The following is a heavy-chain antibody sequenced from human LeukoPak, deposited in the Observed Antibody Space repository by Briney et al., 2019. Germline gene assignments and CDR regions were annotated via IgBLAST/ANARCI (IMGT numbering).Heavy chain of an antibody. J-gene: IGHJ4*02. D-gene: IGHD5-12*01. CDR2: ISFSTRT. CDR1: GGSFCGFY. V-gene: IGHV4-34*01. Sequence: SVTLSLTCAVYGGSFCGFYWMWLRHPPGKGLVGVVVISFSTRTNSNPSLKSRVTIAVDTFKNQFSLKMSSVTAADTAVYYCARHEWLRLEGAGYLPRLGYFHYWGQGTLVTVSS. CDR3: ARHEWLRLEGAGYLPRLGYFHY.